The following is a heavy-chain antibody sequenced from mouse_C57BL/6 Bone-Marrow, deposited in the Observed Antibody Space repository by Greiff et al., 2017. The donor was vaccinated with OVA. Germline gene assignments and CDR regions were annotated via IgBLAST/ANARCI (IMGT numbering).Heavy chain of an antibody. CDR1: GYAFSSYW. D-gene: IGHD1-1*01. Sequence: VQLQQSGAELVKPGASVKISCKASGYAFSSYWMNWVKQRPGKGLEWIGQIYPGDGDTNYNGKFKGKATLTADKSSSTAYMQLSSLTSEDSAVYFCANYYYGSSPSYWYFDGWGTGTTVTVSS. J-gene: IGHJ1*03. CDR2: IYPGDGDT. V-gene: IGHV1-80*01. CDR3: ANYYYGSSPSYWYFDG.